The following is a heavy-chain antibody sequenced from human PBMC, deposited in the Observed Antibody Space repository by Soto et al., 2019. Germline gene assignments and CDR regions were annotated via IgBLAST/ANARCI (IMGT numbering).Heavy chain of an antibody. D-gene: IGHD3-10*01. J-gene: IGHJ5*02. Sequence: QVQLVESGGGVVQPGRSLRVSCAASGFTFSSYGMHWVRQAPGKGLEWVAVIWYDGTNIHYADSMRGRFTISRDNSKNTLYLQMNSLRVEDTAVYYCARKALLGNWFDPWGQGTLVTVSS. CDR1: GFTFSSYG. CDR3: ARKALLGNWFDP. V-gene: IGHV3-33*01. CDR2: IWYDGTNI.